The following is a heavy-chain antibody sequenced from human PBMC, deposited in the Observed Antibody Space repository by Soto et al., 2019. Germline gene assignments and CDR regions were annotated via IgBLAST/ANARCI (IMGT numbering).Heavy chain of an antibody. D-gene: IGHD6-13*01. J-gene: IGHJ3*02. CDR2: TYYRSKWYN. V-gene: IGHV6-1*01. CDR3: ARASSSSWYPAGAFDI. CDR1: GDSVSSNSAA. Sequence: PSQTLSLTCAISGDSVSSNSAAWNWIRQSPSRGLEWLGRTYYRSKWYNDYAVSVKSRITINPDTSKNQFSLQLNSVTPEDTAVYYCARASSSSWYPAGAFDIWGQGTMVTVSS.